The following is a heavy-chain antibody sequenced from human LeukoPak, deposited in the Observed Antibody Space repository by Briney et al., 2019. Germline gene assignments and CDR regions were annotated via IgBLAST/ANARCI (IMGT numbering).Heavy chain of an antibody. CDR3: ARVGAAMDNFDY. J-gene: IGHJ4*02. D-gene: IGHD5-18*01. CDR1: GGSISRSSYY. Sequence: SETLSLTCTVSGGSISRSSYYWGWIRQPPGKGLEWIGSIYYSGSTNYNPSLKSRVTISKDTSKNQFSLKLSSVTAADTAVYYCARVGAAMDNFDYWGQGTLVTVS. CDR2: IYYSGST. V-gene: IGHV4-39*07.